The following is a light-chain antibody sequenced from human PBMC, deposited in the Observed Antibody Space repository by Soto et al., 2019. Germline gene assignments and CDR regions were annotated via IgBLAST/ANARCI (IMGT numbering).Light chain of an antibody. CDR2: AAS. CDR3: QHRMNWPLT. J-gene: IGKJ5*01. CDR1: QSLSSGY. Sequence: EIVLTQSPGTLSLSPGERATLSCRASQSLSSGYLAWYQQKPGQAPRILIYAASSRATGIPDRFSGSGSATDFTLTISRLELEDFAVYYCQHRMNWPLTFGQGTRLEIK. V-gene: IGKV3D-20*02.